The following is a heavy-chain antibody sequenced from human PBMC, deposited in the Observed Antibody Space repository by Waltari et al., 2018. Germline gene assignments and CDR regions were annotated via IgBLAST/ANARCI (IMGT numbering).Heavy chain of an antibody. Sequence: EVQLVESGGCLVKPGGSLRLSCAASGFTFSSYSMNWVRQAPGKGLEWVSSISSSSSYIYYADSVKGRFTISRDNAKNSLYLQMNSLRAEDTAVYYCARVLVVADAFDIWGQGTMVTVSS. CDR3: ARVLVVADAFDI. CDR2: ISSSSSYI. V-gene: IGHV3-21*01. CDR1: GFTFSSYS. D-gene: IGHD2-8*01. J-gene: IGHJ3*02.